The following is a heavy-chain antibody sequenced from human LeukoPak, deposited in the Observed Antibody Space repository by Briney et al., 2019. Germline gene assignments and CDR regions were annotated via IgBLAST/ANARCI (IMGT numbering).Heavy chain of an antibody. CDR2: IYHSGTT. J-gene: IGHJ4*02. V-gene: IGHV4-38-2*01. D-gene: IGHD3-22*01. CDR3: ARNILPSPYYYDSSGSRYSFDY. CDR1: GYSISSGYY. Sequence: SETLSLTCAISGYSISSGYYWGWIRQPPGEGLEWVGSIYHSGTTYYNPPLKSRVTISVDTSKNQLSLKLSPVTAADTAVYYCARNILPSPYYYDSSGSRYSFDYWGQGTLVTVSS.